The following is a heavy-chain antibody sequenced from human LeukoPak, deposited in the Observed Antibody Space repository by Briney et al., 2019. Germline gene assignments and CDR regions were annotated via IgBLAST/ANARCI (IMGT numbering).Heavy chain of an antibody. J-gene: IGHJ4*02. V-gene: IGHV3-53*01. Sequence: GGSLRLSCTVSGFTVSSNSMSWVRQAPGKGLEWVSFIYSDNTHYSDSVKGRFTISRDNSKNTLYLQMNSLRVEDTAVYSCARRAGAYSHPYDYWGQGTLVTVSS. CDR2: IYSDNT. CDR1: GFTVSSNS. D-gene: IGHD4/OR15-4a*01. CDR3: ARRAGAYSHPYDY.